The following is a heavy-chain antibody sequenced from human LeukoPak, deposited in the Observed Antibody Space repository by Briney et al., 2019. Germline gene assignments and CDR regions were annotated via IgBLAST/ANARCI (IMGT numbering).Heavy chain of an antibody. CDR1: GFTFSNSW. D-gene: IGHD3-16*01. V-gene: IGHV3-7*01. Sequence: GGSLRLSCAASGFTFSNSWMSWVRQAPGKGLEWVAYIKQDGSEQFYVDSVKGRFTISRDNSKNTLYLQMNSLRVEDTAVYYCAKGIPRGGYYYYYMDVWGKGTTVTISS. CDR3: AKGIPRGGYYYYYMDV. J-gene: IGHJ6*03. CDR2: IKQDGSEQ.